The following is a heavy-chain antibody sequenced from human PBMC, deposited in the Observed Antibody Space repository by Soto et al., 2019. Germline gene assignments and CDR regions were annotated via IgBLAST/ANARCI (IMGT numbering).Heavy chain of an antibody. CDR3: ANDSRLNHRSDLDAFEI. Sequence: QVQLVESGGGVVQPGRSLRLTCTASGFTFSDYGMHWVRQAPGKGLEWVAVITYDGSNKYYEDSLKGRFTISRDNSENTVSLQMNRLTAEDTAVYFCANDSRLNHRSDLDAFEIRGQGTMVTVSS. J-gene: IGHJ3*02. CDR2: ITYDGSNK. D-gene: IGHD2-21*02. V-gene: IGHV3-30*18. CDR1: GFTFSDYG.